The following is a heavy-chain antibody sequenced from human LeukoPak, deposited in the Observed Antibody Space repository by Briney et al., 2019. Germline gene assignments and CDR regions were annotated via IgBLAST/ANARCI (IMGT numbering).Heavy chain of an antibody. Sequence: PSETLSLTCTVSGGSISSSSYYWGWIRQPPGKGLEWIGSIYYSGGTYYNPSLKSRVTISVDTSKNQFSLKLSSVTAADTAVYYCAGELQYDYYYYMDVWGKGTTVTVSS. J-gene: IGHJ6*03. CDR3: AGELQYDYYYYMDV. CDR1: GGSISSSSYY. D-gene: IGHD1-7*01. V-gene: IGHV4-39*01. CDR2: IYYSGGT.